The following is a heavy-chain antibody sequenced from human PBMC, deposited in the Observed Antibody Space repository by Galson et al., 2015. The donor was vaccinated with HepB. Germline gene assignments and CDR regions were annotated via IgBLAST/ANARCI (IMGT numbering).Heavy chain of an antibody. CDR1: GVSVSIYY. V-gene: IGHV3-66*01. Sequence: SLRLSCAASGVSVSIYYMTWVRQAPGKGLEWVSVIHSDGRTYDADSVKGRFTISRDNAKNTLNLQMNSLTAEDTAVYYCANLFSGSPVECWGQGTLVSVSS. CDR3: ANLFSGSPVEC. D-gene: IGHD1-26*01. J-gene: IGHJ4*02. CDR2: IHSDGRT.